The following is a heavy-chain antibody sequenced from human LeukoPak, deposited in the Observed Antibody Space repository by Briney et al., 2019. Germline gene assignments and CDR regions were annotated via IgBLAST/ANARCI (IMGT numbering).Heavy chain of an antibody. CDR3: AREGEYSSSWSPYYYYGMDV. Sequence: ASVKVSCKASGYTLTSYGISWVRQAPGQGLEWKGWISAYNGNTNYAQKLQGRVTMTTDTSTSTAYMELRSLRSDDTAVYYCAREGEYSSSWSPYYYYGMDVWGQGTTVTVSS. CDR2: ISAYNGNT. J-gene: IGHJ6*02. CDR1: GYTLTSYG. V-gene: IGHV1-18*01. D-gene: IGHD6-13*01.